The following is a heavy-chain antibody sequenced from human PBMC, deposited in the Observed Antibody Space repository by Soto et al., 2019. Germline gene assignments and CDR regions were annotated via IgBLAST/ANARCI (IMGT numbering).Heavy chain of an antibody. V-gene: IGHV1-69*06. CDR3: ARGLVVAATPYYYYGMDV. Sequence: SVKVSCKASGGTFSSYAISWVRQAPGQGLEWMGGLIPIFGTANYAQKFQGRVTITAVKSTSTAYMELSSLRSEDTAVYYCARGLVVAATPYYYYGMDVWGQGTTVTVS. D-gene: IGHD2-15*01. J-gene: IGHJ6*02. CDR1: GGTFSSYA. CDR2: LIPIFGTA.